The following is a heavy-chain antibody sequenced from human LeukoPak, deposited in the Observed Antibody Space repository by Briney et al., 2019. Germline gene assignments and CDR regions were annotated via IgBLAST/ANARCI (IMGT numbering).Heavy chain of an antibody. V-gene: IGHV1-18*01. CDR1: GYTFTSYG. J-gene: IGHJ4*02. D-gene: IGHD6-13*01. CDR3: ARGPRAIAAAAWGY. Sequence: EASVKVSCKASGYTFTSYGISWVRQAPGQGLEWMGWISAYNGNTNYAQKLQGRVTMTTDTSTSTAYMELRSLRSDDTAVYYCARGPRAIAAAAWGYWGQGTLVTVSS. CDR2: ISAYNGNT.